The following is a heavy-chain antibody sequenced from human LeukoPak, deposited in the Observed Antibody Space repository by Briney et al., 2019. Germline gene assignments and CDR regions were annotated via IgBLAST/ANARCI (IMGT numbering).Heavy chain of an antibody. CDR2: IYTSGST. V-gene: IGHV4-61*02. CDR3: ARLVGDLRFDY. Sequence: SETLSLTCTVSGGSISSGSYYWSWIRQPAGKGLEWIGRIYTSGSTNYNPSLKSRVTISVDTSKNQFSLKLSSVTAADTAVYYCARLVGDLRFDYWGQGTLVTVSS. CDR1: GGSISSGSYY. J-gene: IGHJ4*02. D-gene: IGHD3-3*01.